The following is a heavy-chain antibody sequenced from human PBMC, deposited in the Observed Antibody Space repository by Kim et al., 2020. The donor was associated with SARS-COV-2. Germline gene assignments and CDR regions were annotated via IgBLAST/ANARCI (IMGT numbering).Heavy chain of an antibody. V-gene: IGHV4-4*02. Sequence: SETLSLTCAVSGGSISSSNWWSWVRQPPGKGLEWIGEIYHSGSTNYNPSLNSRVTISVDKSKNQFSLKLSSVTAADTAVYYCARVPGIAVADRGYFDYWGQGTLVTVSS. CDR1: GGSISSSNW. D-gene: IGHD6-19*01. CDR3: ARVPGIAVADRGYFDY. J-gene: IGHJ4*02. CDR2: IYHSGST.